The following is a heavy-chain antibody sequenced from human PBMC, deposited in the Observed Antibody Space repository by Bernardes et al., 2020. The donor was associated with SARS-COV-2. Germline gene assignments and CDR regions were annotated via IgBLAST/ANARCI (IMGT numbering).Heavy chain of an antibody. J-gene: IGHJ4*02. CDR2: IKQDGSEK. Sequence: GGSLRLSCAASGFTFSSYWMSWVRQAPGKGLEWVANIKQDGSEKYYVDSVKGRFTISRDNAKNSLYLQMNCLRAEDTAVYYCARCWDYYDSSGYDYWGQGSLVTISS. V-gene: IGHV3-7*01. D-gene: IGHD3-22*01. CDR3: ARCWDYYDSSGYDY. CDR1: GFTFSSYW.